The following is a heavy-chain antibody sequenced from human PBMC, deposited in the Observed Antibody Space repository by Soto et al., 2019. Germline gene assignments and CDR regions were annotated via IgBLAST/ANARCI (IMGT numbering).Heavy chain of an antibody. CDR1: GFTFDNYA. CDR2: ISWNSDTI. D-gene: IGHD3-10*01. J-gene: IGHJ4*02. Sequence: PGGSLRLSCAASGFTFDNYAMHWVRQAPGKGLEWVTGISWNSDTIGYADPVKGRFTISRDNAKNSLYLQMNSLRAEDTAFYYCARDVWSRASGPPDSWGQGTLVTVSS. V-gene: IGHV3-9*01. CDR3: ARDVWSRASGPPDS.